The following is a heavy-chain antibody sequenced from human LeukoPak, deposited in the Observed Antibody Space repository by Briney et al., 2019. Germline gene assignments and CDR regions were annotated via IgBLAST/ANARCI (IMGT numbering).Heavy chain of an antibody. CDR1: GGSISSYY. J-gene: IGHJ1*01. Sequence: SETLSLTCTVSGGSISSYYWSWIRKPPGKGLEWIGYIYYSGSTNYNPSLKSRVTISVDTSKNQFSLKLSSVTAADTAVYYCARARTIPPYFQHWGQGTLVTVSS. D-gene: IGHD1/OR15-1a*01. CDR2: IYYSGST. V-gene: IGHV4-59*01. CDR3: ARARTIPPYFQH.